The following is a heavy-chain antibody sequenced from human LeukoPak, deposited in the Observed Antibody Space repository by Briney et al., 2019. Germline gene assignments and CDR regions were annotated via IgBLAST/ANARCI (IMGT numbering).Heavy chain of an antibody. CDR3: ARDPSSSWYWGPYYFDY. V-gene: IGHV3-30*04. CDR1: GFTFSSYA. D-gene: IGHD6-13*01. Sequence: GGSLRLSCAASGFTFSSYAMHWVRQAPGKGLEWVAVISYDGSNKYYADSVKGRFTISRDNSKNTLYLQMNSLRAEDTAVYYRARDPSSSWYWGPYYFDYWGQGTLVTVSS. J-gene: IGHJ4*02. CDR2: ISYDGSNK.